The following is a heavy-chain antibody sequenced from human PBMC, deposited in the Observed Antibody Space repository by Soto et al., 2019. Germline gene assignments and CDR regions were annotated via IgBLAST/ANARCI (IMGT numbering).Heavy chain of an antibody. J-gene: IGHJ5*02. V-gene: IGHV1-2*02. Sequence: GASVKVSCKASGYTFTGYYMHWVRQAPGQGLEWMGWINPNSGGTNYAQKFQGRVTMTRDTSISTAYMELSRLRSDDTAVYYCARDYDSSGYYPTNSNWFDPWGQGTLVTVS. CDR3: ARDYDSSGYYPTNSNWFDP. CDR1: GYTFTGYY. D-gene: IGHD3-22*01. CDR2: INPNSGGT.